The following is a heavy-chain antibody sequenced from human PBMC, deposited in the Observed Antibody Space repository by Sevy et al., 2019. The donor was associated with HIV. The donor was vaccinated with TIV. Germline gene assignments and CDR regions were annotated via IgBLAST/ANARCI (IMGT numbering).Heavy chain of an antibody. CDR2: ISSSSSYI. J-gene: IGHJ6*02. D-gene: IGHD3-22*01. CDR3: ARDHYYDSSTVYGMDV. V-gene: IGHV3-21*01. CDR1: GFTFSSYS. Sequence: GGSLRLSCAASGFTFSSYSMNWVRQAPGKGLEWVSSISSSSSYIYYADSVKGRFTISRDNAKNSLYLQMNSLRAEDTAVYYCARDHYYDSSTVYGMDVWGQGTTVTVSS.